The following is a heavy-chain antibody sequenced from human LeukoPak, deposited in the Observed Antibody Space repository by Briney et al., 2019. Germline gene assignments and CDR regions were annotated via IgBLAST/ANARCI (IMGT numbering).Heavy chain of an antibody. CDR3: ARSYKLGYSYGYEDFGY. Sequence: AGESLKISCKGSGYSFTSYWISWVRQMPGEGLEWMGIIYPGDSDTRYSPSFQGQVTISADKSISTAYLQWSSLKASDTAMYYCARSYKLGYSYGYEDFGYWGQGTLVTVSS. J-gene: IGHJ4*02. CDR1: GYSFTSYW. CDR2: IYPGDSDT. D-gene: IGHD5-18*01. V-gene: IGHV5-51*01.